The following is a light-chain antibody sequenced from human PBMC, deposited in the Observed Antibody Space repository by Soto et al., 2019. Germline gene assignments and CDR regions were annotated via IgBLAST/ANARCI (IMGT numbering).Light chain of an antibody. V-gene: IGLV2-14*01. J-gene: IGLJ1*01. CDR2: QVT. CDR1: SSDIGGDKY. Sequence: QSALTQPASVSGSPGQSITISCTGTSSDIGGDKYVSWYQQHPGKAPKLMIYQVTNRPSGVSNRFSGSNSGNTASLTISGLAPEDEADYYCTSYRSITTFVFGAGTKLTVL. CDR3: TSYRSITTFV.